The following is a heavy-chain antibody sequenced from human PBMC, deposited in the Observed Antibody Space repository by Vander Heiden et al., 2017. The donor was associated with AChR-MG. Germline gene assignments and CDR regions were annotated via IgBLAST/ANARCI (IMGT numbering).Heavy chain of an antibody. CDR2: INPSLDST. Sequence: VQLMQSGADVKTPGASLKVSCKTSGFTFTNYHMHWVRQAPGQGLEWVGTINPSLDSTHYAQKFQGRVRMTRDTSTKTVYMDMTSLRPEDTAVYFCARELTGSFYFDFWGQGSLVTVSS. D-gene: IGHD1-26*01. CDR3: ARELTGSFYFDF. J-gene: IGHJ4*02. CDR1: GFTFTNYH. V-gene: IGHV1-46*03.